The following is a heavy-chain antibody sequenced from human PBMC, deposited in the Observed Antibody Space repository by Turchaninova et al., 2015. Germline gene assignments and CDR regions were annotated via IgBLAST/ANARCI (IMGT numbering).Heavy chain of an antibody. CDR2: FGGVGRR. CDR1: GFPFSSYA. J-gene: IGHJ3*02. D-gene: IGHD2-15*01. Sequence: EVQLVESGGGLVQPGGSLRLSCAASGFPFSSYAMSWVLKAPGQGVGWVLDFGGVGRRYQRDSVKGQFTLSRDNSKNTLYLQMNSLRAEDTAVYYCAKVGYCSGGSCYSDAFDIWGQGTMVTVSS. CDR3: AKVGYCSGGSCYSDAFDI. V-gene: IGHV3-23*04.